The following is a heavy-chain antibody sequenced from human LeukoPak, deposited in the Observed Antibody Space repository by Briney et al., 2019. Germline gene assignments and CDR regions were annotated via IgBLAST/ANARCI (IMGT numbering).Heavy chain of an antibody. Sequence: GGSLRLSCTASGFTFSTYGMHWVRQAPGKGLEWVTLISYDGSTKYYSDSVKGRFTLSRDNSKNTLYLQMNSLRAEDTAVYYCAKGLGVWGKGTTVTISS. CDR1: GFTFSTYG. CDR3: AKGLGV. CDR2: ISYDGSTK. J-gene: IGHJ6*04. V-gene: IGHV3-30*18.